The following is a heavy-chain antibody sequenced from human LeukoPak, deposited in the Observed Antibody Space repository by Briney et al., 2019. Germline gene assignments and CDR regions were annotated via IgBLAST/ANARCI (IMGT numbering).Heavy chain of an antibody. Sequence: PGGSLRLSCAASGFTVSSNYMSWVRQAPGKGLEWVSVIYSGGSTYYADSVKGRFTISRDNSKNTLYLQMNSLRAQETAVYYCARGFRSSGWKRYFQHWGQGTLVTVSS. V-gene: IGHV3-53*01. CDR1: GFTVSSNY. CDR3: ARGFRSSGWKRYFQH. CDR2: IYSGGST. J-gene: IGHJ1*01. D-gene: IGHD6-19*01.